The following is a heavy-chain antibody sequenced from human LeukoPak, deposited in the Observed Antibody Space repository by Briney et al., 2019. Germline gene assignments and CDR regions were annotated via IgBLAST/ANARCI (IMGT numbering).Heavy chain of an antibody. CDR1: GYTFTGYY. V-gene: IGHV1-2*02. CDR3: ARDRWGYYYDSSGYYYDY. CDR2: INPNSGGT. D-gene: IGHD3-22*01. Sequence: ASVKVSCKASGYTFTGYYMHWVRQAPGQGLEWMGWINPNSGGTNYAQKFQGRVTMTRDTSISTAYMELSRLRSDDTAVYYCARDRWGYYYDSSGYYYDYWGQGTLVTVSS. J-gene: IGHJ4*02.